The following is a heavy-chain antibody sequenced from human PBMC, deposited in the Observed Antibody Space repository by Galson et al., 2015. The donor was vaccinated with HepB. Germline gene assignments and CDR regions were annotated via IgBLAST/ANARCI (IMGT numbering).Heavy chain of an antibody. CDR2: ISAYNGDT. CDR3: ASGYTSSPYYMDV. V-gene: IGHV1-18*01. D-gene: IGHD3-16*02. CDR1: GYTLTYYG. J-gene: IGHJ6*03. Sequence: SVKVSCKASGYTLTYYGITWVRQAPGQGLEWLGWISAYNGDTNYAQNVQGRVTLTTDTSTSTSYMELRSLRSDDTAVYYCASGYTSSPYYMDVWAKGPRSPSP.